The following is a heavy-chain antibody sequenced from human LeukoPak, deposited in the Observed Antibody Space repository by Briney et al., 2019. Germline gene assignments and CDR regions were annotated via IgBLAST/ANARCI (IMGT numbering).Heavy chain of an antibody. Sequence: GGSLRLSCAASGFTFSSYGMHWVRQASGKGLEWVGRIRSKANSYATAYAASVKGRFSISRDDSKNTAYLQMNSLKTEDTAVYYCSRPGGSSSDYWGQGTLVTVSS. V-gene: IGHV3-73*01. CDR1: GFTFSSYG. D-gene: IGHD6-13*01. J-gene: IGHJ4*02. CDR3: SRPGGSSSDY. CDR2: IRSKANSYAT.